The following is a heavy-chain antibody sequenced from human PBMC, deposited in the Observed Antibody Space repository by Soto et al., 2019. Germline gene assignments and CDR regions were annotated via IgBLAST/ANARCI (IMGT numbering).Heavy chain of an antibody. Sequence: QMQLVQSGTEVKKSGSSVKVSCKASGCTSSNFVITWVRQVPGQGLEWLGGILPMFGAVKYAQKFQERLTITAARSTKTAAMELGSLRPEDTAVYYCARPKRSGYDRGDSYYHTMDVWGHGTTVTVS. CDR1: GCTSSNFV. D-gene: IGHD3-3*01. V-gene: IGHV1-69*06. J-gene: IGHJ6*02. CDR3: ARPKRSGYDRGDSYYHTMDV. CDR2: ILPMFGAV.